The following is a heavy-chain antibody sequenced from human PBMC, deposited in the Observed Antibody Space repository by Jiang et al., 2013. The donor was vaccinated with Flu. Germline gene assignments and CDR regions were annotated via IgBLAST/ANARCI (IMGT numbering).Heavy chain of an antibody. Sequence: LLKPSETLSLTCTVSGGSISSSSYYWGWIRQPPGKGLEWIGSIYYSGSTYYNPSLKSRVTISVDTSKNQFSLKLSSVTAADTAVYYCARRGVGPAPVDYWGQGTLVTVSS. D-gene: IGHD2-8*01. CDR3: ARRGVGPAPVDY. CDR2: IYYSGST. CDR1: GGSISSSSYY. J-gene: IGHJ4*02. V-gene: IGHV4-39*07.